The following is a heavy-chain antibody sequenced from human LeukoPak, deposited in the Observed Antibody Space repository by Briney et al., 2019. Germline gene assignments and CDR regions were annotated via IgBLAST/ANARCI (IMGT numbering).Heavy chain of an antibody. CDR3: ASNYYDSSGYYHDY. V-gene: IGHV4-59*01. CDR2: IYYSGST. CDR1: GGSISSYY. D-gene: IGHD3-22*01. J-gene: IGHJ4*02. Sequence: SETLSLTCTVSGGSISSYYWSWIRQPPGKGLEWIGYIYYSGSTNYNPSLKSRVTISVDTSKNQFSLKLSSVTAADTAVYYCASNYYDSSGYYHDYWGQGTLVIVSS.